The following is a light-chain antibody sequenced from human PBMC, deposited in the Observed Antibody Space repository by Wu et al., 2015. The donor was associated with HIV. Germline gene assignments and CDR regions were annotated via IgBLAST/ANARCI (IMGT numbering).Light chain of an antibody. Sequence: EIVLTQSPATLSLSPGERATPSCRASQSVNSDYLAWYQQKHGQAPRLLIYGASSRATGIPDRFSGSGSGTDFTLTISRLEPEDFAVYYCQQYGSSPYTFGQGTKLEIK. J-gene: IGKJ2*01. V-gene: IGKV3-20*01. CDR2: GAS. CDR3: QQYGSSPYT. CDR1: QSVNSDY.